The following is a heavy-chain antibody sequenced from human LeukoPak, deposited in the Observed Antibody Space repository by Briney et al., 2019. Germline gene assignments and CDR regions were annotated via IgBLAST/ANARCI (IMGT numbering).Heavy chain of an antibody. CDR2: ISSNGATT. V-gene: IGHV3-64D*06. CDR3: ARGSYGDLN. D-gene: IGHD4-17*01. Sequence: GGSLRLSCSASGFTFNRFYLHWVRQAPGKGLEFVSHISSNGATTYYADSVKGRFTISRDNSKNTLYLQMSSLRADDTAVYYCARGSYGDLNWGQGTLVTVSS. CDR1: GFTFNRFY. J-gene: IGHJ4*02.